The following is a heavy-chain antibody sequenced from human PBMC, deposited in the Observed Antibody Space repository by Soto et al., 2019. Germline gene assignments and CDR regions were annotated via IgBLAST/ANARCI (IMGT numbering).Heavy chain of an antibody. CDR1: GFTFSNSA. J-gene: IGHJ4*01. V-gene: IGHV3-64D*06. D-gene: IGHD3-10*01. Sequence: PGGSLRLSCSASGFTFSNSAMHWVRQAPGRGLEYLSFINSNGRNKFYGDSVKGRFTVSRDNSKNTLYLQMSSLRTDDTALYYCVKDSEPQTYGTGSYPPYWGPGTLVTVYS. CDR3: VKDSEPQTYGTGSYPPY. CDR2: INSNGRNK.